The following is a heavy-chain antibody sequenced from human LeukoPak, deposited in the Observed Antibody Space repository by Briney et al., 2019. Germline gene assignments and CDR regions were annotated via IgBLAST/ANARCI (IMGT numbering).Heavy chain of an antibody. V-gene: IGHV3-11*01. CDR2: ISSSGSTI. CDR3: ARSPQKYYDFWSGYSEFDY. D-gene: IGHD3-3*01. Sequence: PGGSLRLSCAASGFTFSDYYMSWIRQAPGKGLEWVSYISSSGSTIYYADSVKGRFTISRDNAKNSLYLQMYSLRAEDTAVYYCARSPQKYYDFWSGYSEFDYWGQGTLVTVSS. CDR1: GFTFSDYY. J-gene: IGHJ4*02.